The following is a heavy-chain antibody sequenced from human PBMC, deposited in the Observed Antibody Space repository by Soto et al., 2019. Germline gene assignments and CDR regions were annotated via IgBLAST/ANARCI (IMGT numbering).Heavy chain of an antibody. CDR3: EHSGLVGGGYSYGCRFDY. V-gene: IGHV2-5*01. J-gene: IGHJ4*02. Sequence: SGPTLVNPTQTLTLTCTFSGFSLSTSGVGVGWIRQPPGKALEWLALIYWHDDKRYSPSLKSRLTITKDTSKNQVVLTMTNLDPVDTATYDCEHSGLVGGGYSYGCRFDYWGQGTLVTVSS. CDR1: GFSLSTSGVG. D-gene: IGHD5-18*01. CDR2: IYWHDDK.